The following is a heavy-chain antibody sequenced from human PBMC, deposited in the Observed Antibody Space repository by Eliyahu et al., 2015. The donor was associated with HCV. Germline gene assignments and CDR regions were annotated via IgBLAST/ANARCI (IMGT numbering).Heavy chain of an antibody. V-gene: IGHV3-21*01. Sequence: EVQLVESGGGLVKPGGSLRLSCAASGFTFSSYSMNWVRQAPGKGLEXVSSISSSSSYIYYADSVKGRFTISRDNAKNSLYLQMNSLRAEDTAVYYCAREEVVPAASYYYGMDVWGQGTTVTVSS. CDR2: ISSSSSYI. CDR1: GFTFSSYS. CDR3: AREEVVPAASYYYGMDV. D-gene: IGHD2-2*01. J-gene: IGHJ6*02.